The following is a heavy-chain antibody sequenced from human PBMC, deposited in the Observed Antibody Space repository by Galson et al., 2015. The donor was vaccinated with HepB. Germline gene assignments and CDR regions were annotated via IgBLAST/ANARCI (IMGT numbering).Heavy chain of an antibody. CDR2: ISSSSSYI. CDR1: GFTFSSYS. D-gene: IGHD2-2*01. V-gene: IGHV3-21*04. Sequence: SLRLSCAASGFTFSSYSMNWVRQAPGKGLEWVSSISSSSSYIYYADSVKGRFTISRDNAKNSLYLQMNSLRAEDTAVYYCARDWVPAARYGMDVWGQGTTVTVSS. J-gene: IGHJ6*02. CDR3: ARDWVPAARYGMDV.